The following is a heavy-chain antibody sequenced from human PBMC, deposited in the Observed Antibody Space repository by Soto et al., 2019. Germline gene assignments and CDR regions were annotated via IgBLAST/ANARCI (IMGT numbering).Heavy chain of an antibody. J-gene: IGHJ4*02. D-gene: IGHD1-26*01. CDR2: IFNSGTT. CDR3: ALALGPTTGLDY. Sequence: QVQLQESGPGLVKPSQTLSLTCSVSGASTVSHYHWTWIRQPPGKGLEWMGYIFNSGTTFYNPSLTSRLSISTDTSGNHLSLELMSVTAADTAVYYCALALGPTTGLDYWGQGTLVTVSS. CDR1: GASTVSHYH. V-gene: IGHV4-31*02.